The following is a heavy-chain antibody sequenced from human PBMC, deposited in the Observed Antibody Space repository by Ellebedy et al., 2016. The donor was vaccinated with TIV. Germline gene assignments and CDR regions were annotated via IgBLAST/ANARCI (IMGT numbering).Heavy chain of an antibody. Sequence: SETLSLXXTVSGGSLSTDFWTWTRQPAGKGLEWIGRVNSRGTTNYNPSLKSRVTMSVDTSKNQFSLKLSSVTAADTAVYYCARDLSGIDYWGQGTLVTVSS. J-gene: IGHJ4*02. D-gene: IGHD2/OR15-2a*01. CDR1: GGSLSTDF. V-gene: IGHV4-4*07. CDR3: ARDLSGIDY. CDR2: VNSRGTT.